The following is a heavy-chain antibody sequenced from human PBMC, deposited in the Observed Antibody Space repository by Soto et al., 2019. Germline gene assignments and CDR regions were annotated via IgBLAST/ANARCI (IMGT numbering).Heavy chain of an antibody. V-gene: IGHV3-33*01. J-gene: IGHJ4*02. D-gene: IGHD2-2*01. Sequence: GGSLRLSCAASGFTFSSYGMHWVRQAPGKGLEWVAVIWYDGSNKYYADSVKGRFTISRDNSKNTLYLQMNSLRAEDTAVYYCARDVVDLYYFDYWGQGTLVTVSS. CDR3: ARDVVDLYYFDY. CDR2: IWYDGSNK. CDR1: GFTFSSYG.